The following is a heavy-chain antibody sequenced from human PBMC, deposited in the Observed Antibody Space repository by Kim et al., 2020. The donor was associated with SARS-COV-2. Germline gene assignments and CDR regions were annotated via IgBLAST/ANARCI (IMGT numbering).Heavy chain of an antibody. CDR1: GYTFTSYY. V-gene: IGHV1-46*01. Sequence: ASVKVSCKASGYTFTSYYMHWVRQTPGQGLEWMGIINPSGGSTSYAQKFQGRVTMTRDTSTSTDYMELSSLRSEDTAVYYCARVLQTEGMDVCGQGTTVTVSS. CDR2: INPSGGST. J-gene: IGHJ6*02. CDR3: ARVLQTEGMDV.